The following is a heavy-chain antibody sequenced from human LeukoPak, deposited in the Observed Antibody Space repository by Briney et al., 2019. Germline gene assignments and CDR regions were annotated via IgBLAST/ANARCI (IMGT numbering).Heavy chain of an antibody. CDR1: GYTFTGYY. J-gene: IGHJ4*02. CDR3: ASSSVYGSGIPIDY. CDR2: INPNSGGT. V-gene: IGHV1-2*02. D-gene: IGHD3-10*01. Sequence: ASVTVSCKASGYTFTGYYMHWVRQAPGQGLEWMGWINPNSGGTNYAQKFQGRVTMTRDTSISTAYMELSRLRSDDTAVYYCASSSVYGSGIPIDYWGQGTLVTVSS.